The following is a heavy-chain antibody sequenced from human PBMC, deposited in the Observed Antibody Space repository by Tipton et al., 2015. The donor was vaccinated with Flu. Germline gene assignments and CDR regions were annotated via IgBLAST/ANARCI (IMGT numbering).Heavy chain of an antibody. Sequence: TLSLTCTVSGYSISSGYYWGWIRQPPGKGLEWIGSVYHSADTYYNPSLQSRVTISVDTSKNQFSLKVTSVTAADTAVYYCAKVAGTYFQFPFSWFDPWGQGTLVTVSS. CDR3: AKVAGTYFQFPFSWFDP. CDR1: GYSISSGYY. CDR2: VYHSADT. J-gene: IGHJ5*02. V-gene: IGHV4-38-2*02. D-gene: IGHD3-10*01.